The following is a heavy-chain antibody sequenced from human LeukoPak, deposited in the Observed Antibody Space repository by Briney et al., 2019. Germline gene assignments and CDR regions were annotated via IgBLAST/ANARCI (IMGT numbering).Heavy chain of an antibody. D-gene: IGHD1-7*01. V-gene: IGHV3-33*06. CDR3: AKDREGTIADYFDY. CDR2: IWYDGSNK. Sequence: GRSLRLSCAASGFTFSNCGMHWVRQAPGKGLEWVAVIWYDGSNKYCSDSVKGRFTISRDNSKNTLYLQMNSLRGEDTAVYYCAKDREGTIADYFDYWGQGTLVTVSS. CDR1: GFTFSNCG. J-gene: IGHJ4*02.